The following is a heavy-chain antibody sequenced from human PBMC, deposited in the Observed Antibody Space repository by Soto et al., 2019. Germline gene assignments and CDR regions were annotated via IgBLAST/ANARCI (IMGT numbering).Heavy chain of an antibody. CDR3: ARVPGVVVSADDAFDI. CDR1: GGSDSSSNW. D-gene: IGHD2-21*02. V-gene: IGHV4-4*02. J-gene: IGHJ3*02. CDR2: IYHSGSA. Sequence: QVQLQESGPGLVKPSGTLSLTCAVSGGSDSSSNWWSWVRQSPGKGLEWMGEIYHSGSAHYNPSLKSRATISLDKSKNQFSLRLTSVTAADTAVYYCARVPGVVVSADDAFDIWGPGTRVIVSS.